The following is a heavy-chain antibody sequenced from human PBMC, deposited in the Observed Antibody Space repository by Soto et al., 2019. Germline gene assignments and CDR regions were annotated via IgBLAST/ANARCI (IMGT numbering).Heavy chain of an antibody. Sequence: PGGSLRLSCAASGFTFSSYAMSWVRQAPGKGLEWVSAISGSGGSTYYADSVKGRFTISRDNSKNTLYLQMNSLRAEDTAVYYCAKDGKLDYINPYYSYGMDVWGQGTTVTVSS. CDR3: AKDGKLDYINPYYSYGMDV. D-gene: IGHD4-4*01. CDR1: GFTFSSYA. CDR2: ISGSGGST. J-gene: IGHJ6*02. V-gene: IGHV3-23*01.